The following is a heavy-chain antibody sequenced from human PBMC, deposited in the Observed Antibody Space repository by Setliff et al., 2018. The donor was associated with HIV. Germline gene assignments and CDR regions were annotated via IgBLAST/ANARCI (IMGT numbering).Heavy chain of an antibody. CDR1: GGSISSASYY. CDR3: ARDRYSYGRSYFDY. D-gene: IGHD5-18*01. J-gene: IGHJ4*02. CDR2: IYTSGST. Sequence: TLSLTCTVSGGSISSASYYWRWIRQPAGKGLEWIGRIYTSGSTTYNPSLKSRVTMSLDTSKNHFSLNLSSVTAADTAVYYCARDRYSYGRSYFDYWGQGTLVTVSS. V-gene: IGHV4-61*02.